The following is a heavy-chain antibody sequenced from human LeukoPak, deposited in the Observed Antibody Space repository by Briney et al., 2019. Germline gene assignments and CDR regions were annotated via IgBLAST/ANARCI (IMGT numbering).Heavy chain of an antibody. CDR2: ISGSGGST. J-gene: IGHJ4*02. CDR1: GFTFSSYA. Sequence: SGGSLRLSCAASGFTFSSYAMSWVRQAPGKGLEWVSAISGSGGSTYYADSVKGRFTISRDNSKNTLYLQMNSLRAEDTAVYYCARATVARDTASDYWGQGTLVTVSS. CDR3: ARATVARDTASDY. V-gene: IGHV3-23*01. D-gene: IGHD4-23*01.